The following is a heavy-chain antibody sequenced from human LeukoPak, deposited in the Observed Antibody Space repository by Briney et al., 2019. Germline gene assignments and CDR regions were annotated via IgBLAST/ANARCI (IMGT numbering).Heavy chain of an antibody. Sequence: GGSLRLSCAASGFKFSSFSMNWVRQAPGKGLEWISYITGSSSSMFYADSVKGRFTISRDNAKNSLFLEMNSLRAEDTAVYYCARVVGSYGDSAYWGQGTLVTVSS. CDR3: ARVVGSYGDSAY. CDR1: GFKFSSFS. CDR2: ITGSSSSM. D-gene: IGHD4-17*01. J-gene: IGHJ4*02. V-gene: IGHV3-48*04.